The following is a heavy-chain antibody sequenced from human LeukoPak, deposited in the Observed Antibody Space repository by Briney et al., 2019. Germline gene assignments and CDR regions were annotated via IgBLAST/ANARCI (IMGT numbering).Heavy chain of an antibody. D-gene: IGHD3-3*02. CDR1: GGSFSGYY. V-gene: IGHV4-34*01. CDR3: ARGHFWSGYYYYYYGMDV. CDR2: INHSGST. J-gene: IGHJ6*02. Sequence: KPSETLSLTCAVYGGSFSGYYWSWIRQPPGKGLEWIGEINHSGSTNYNPSLKSRVTISVDTSKNQFSLKLSSVTAADTAVYYRARGHFWSGYYYYYYGMDVWGQGTTVTVSS.